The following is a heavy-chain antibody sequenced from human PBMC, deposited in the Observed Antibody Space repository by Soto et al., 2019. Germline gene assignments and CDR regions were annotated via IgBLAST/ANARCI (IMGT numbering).Heavy chain of an antibody. CDR2: ILHIGST. CDR3: AIGVDSDGLYNGGHP. J-gene: IGHJ5*02. CDR1: GGSISTTNW. V-gene: IGHV4-4*02. Sequence: VQLQESGPGLVKPSGTLSLTCTVSGGSISTTNWWSWVRQSPGKGLEWIGEILHIGSTNYNPSLKSRVTISIDKSKNQYSLRLSSVTAADTAVYYGAIGVDSDGLYNGGHPWGQGTLVSVSS. D-gene: IGHD3-22*01.